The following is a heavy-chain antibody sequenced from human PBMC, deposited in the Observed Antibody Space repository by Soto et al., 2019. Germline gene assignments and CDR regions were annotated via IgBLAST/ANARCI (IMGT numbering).Heavy chain of an antibody. CDR1: GFTFSNAW. Sequence: GGSLRLSCAASGFTFSNAWMNWVRQAPGKGLEWVGRIKSKTDGGTTDYAAPVKGRFTISRDDSKNTLYLQMNSLKTEDTAVYYCTTDPELAGDFWSGYPSNYYYYGMDVWGQGTTVTVSS. V-gene: IGHV3-15*07. J-gene: IGHJ6*02. CDR2: IKSKTDGGTT. CDR3: TTDPELAGDFWSGYPSNYYYYGMDV. D-gene: IGHD3-3*01.